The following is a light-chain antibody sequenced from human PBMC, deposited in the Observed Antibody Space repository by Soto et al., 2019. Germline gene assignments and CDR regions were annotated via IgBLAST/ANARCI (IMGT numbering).Light chain of an antibody. Sequence: EIVLTQTPGTLSLSPGERATLSCRASQSVSSNFLAWYQQKRGQAPRLLIYDASTRATGIPDRFSGSGSGTDFPLTVTRLEPDVFALYYCQQYGTSPSFGPGTTVDIK. J-gene: IGKJ3*01. CDR2: DAS. V-gene: IGKV3-20*01. CDR3: QQYGTSPS. CDR1: QSVSSNF.